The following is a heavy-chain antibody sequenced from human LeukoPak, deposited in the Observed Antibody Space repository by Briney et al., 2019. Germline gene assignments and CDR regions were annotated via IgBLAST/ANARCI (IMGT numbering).Heavy chain of an antibody. CDR1: GFTFSSYD. Sequence: HPGGSLRLSCAASGFTFSSYDMHWVRQATGKGLEWVSAIGTAGDTYYPGSVKGRFTISRENAKNSLYLQMNSLRAGDTAVYYCARRGSYSDYFDYWGQGTLVTVSS. CDR3: ARRGSYSDYFDY. D-gene: IGHD1-26*01. CDR2: IGTAGDT. J-gene: IGHJ4*02. V-gene: IGHV3-13*01.